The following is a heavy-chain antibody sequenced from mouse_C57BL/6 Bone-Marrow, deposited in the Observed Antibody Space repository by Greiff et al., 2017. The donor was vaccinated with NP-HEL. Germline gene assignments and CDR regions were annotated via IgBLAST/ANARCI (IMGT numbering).Heavy chain of an antibody. CDR2: IWTGGGT. J-gene: IGHJ2*01. CDR1: GFSLTSYA. D-gene: IGHD4-1*01. Sequence: QVQLKESGPGLVAPSQSLSITCTVSGFSLTSYAISWVRQPPGKGLEWLGVIWTGGGTTYNSALKSRLSISKDNSKSQVFLKMNSLQTEDTARYYCARSKTGPDFGYWGQGTTLTVSS. V-gene: IGHV2-9-1*01. CDR3: ARSKTGPDFGY.